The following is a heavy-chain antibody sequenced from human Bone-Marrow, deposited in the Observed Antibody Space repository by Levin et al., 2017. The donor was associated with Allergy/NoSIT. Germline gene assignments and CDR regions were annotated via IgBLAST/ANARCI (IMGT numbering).Heavy chain of an antibody. CDR2: IYSGGST. Sequence: AGGSLRLSCVASGILVTTKYMTWVRQAPGKGLEWVSVIYSGGSTIYADSVKGRFTISRDKSTNTVFLQMNTLRAEDTAVYYCAVSELVGVTAGFDIWGQGTMVTVSS. CDR3: AVSELVGVTAGFDI. J-gene: IGHJ3*02. V-gene: IGHV3-53*01. CDR1: GILVTTKY. D-gene: IGHD1-26*01.